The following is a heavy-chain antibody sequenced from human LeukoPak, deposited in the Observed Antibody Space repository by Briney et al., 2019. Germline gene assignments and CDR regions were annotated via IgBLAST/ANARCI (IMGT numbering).Heavy chain of an antibody. CDR1: GGSISSSSYY. CDR3: ARDRVVVVPAAPGYMDV. V-gene: IGHV4-39*07. CDR2: IYYSGST. D-gene: IGHD2-2*01. Sequence: SETLSLTCTVSGGSISSSSYYWGWIRQPPGKGLEWIGSIYYSGSTYYNPSLKSRVTISVDTSKNQFSLKLSSVTAADTAVYYCARDRVVVVPAAPGYMDVWGKGTTVTVSS. J-gene: IGHJ6*03.